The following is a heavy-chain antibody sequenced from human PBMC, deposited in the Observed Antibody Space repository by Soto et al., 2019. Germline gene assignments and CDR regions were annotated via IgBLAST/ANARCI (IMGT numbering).Heavy chain of an antibody. D-gene: IGHD1-26*01. Sequence: ETLSLTCAVYGGSFSGYYWSWIRQPPGKGLEWIGEINHSGSTNYNPSLKSRVTISVDTSKNQFSLKLSSVTAADTAVYYCAREPRRQLPNYYYYYGMDVWGQGTTVTVSS. CDR1: GGSFSGYY. V-gene: IGHV4-34*01. CDR3: AREPRRQLPNYYYYYGMDV. CDR2: INHSGST. J-gene: IGHJ6*02.